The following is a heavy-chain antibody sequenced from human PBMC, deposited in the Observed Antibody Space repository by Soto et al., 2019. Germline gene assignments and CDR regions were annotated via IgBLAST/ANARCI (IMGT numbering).Heavy chain of an antibody. Sequence: QITLKESGPTLVKPTQTLTLTCTFSGFSLNTGGLAVGWIRQPPGKALEWLALIYWDNDKRYSPSLRSRLTITQDASKNQVGLTMTNMDPVDAATYYCVHSRCGGDCLQSYSSHYYYGMDVWGQGTTVTVSS. D-gene: IGHD2-21*02. V-gene: IGHV2-5*02. CDR3: VHSRCGGDCLQSYSSHYYYGMDV. CDR1: GFSLNTGGLA. CDR2: IYWDNDK. J-gene: IGHJ6*02.